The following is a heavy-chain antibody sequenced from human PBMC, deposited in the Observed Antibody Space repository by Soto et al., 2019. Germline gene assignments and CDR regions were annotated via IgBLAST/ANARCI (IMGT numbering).Heavy chain of an antibody. V-gene: IGHV3-30*18. CDR1: GFTFSSYA. CDR2: LSSDGSNK. J-gene: IGHJ4*02. CDR3: AKGEGGRASATFDF. Sequence: QVQLVESGAGVVQPGRSLRLSCAASGFTFSSYAMHWVRQAPGKGLEWVAVLSSDGSNKDYADSVKGRFTISRDNSKNTLYLHMNTLRADDTAVYYCAKGEGGRASATFDFWSQGTLVTVSS. D-gene: IGHD3-16*01.